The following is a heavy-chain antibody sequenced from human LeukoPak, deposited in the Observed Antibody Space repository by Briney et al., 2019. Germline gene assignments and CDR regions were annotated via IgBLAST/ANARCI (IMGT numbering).Heavy chain of an antibody. CDR1: GFTFRTNG. CDR2: ILYDGSRT. V-gene: IGHV3-30*02. J-gene: IGHJ4*02. Sequence: GGSLRLSCATSGFTFRTNGMHWVRQAPGKGLEWVAYILYDGSRTYYADSVQGRSSISRDNSKNTVDLQISSLRGEDTAVYYCVKDWTWAFDYWGQGTLVTVSS. D-gene: IGHD1-1*01. CDR3: VKDWTWAFDY.